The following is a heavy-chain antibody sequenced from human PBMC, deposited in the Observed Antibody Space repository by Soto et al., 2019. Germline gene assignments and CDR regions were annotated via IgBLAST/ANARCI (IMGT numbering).Heavy chain of an antibody. CDR2: IYYSGST. D-gene: IGHD3-10*01. Sequence: SETLSLTCTVSGGSISSYYWSLIRQPPGKGLEWIGYIYYSGSTNYNPSLKSRVTISVDTSKNQFSLKLSSVTAADTAVYYCARGGVGLSGSGRFVTYYAFDIWGQGTMVTVSS. CDR1: GGSISSYY. J-gene: IGHJ3*02. V-gene: IGHV4-59*01. CDR3: ARGGVGLSGSGRFVTYYAFDI.